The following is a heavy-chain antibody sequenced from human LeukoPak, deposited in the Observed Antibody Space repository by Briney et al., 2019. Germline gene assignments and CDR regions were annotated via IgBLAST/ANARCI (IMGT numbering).Heavy chain of an antibody. V-gene: IGHV3-21*01. CDR1: GFTFSSYS. Sequence: PGGSLRLSCAASGFTFSSYSMNWVRQAPGKGLEWVSSISSSSSYIYYADSVKGRFTISGDNAKNSLYLQMNSLRAEDTAVYYCARDGAAAGIPYMDVWGKGTTVTVSS. J-gene: IGHJ6*03. CDR3: ARDGAAAGIPYMDV. CDR2: ISSSSSYI. D-gene: IGHD6-13*01.